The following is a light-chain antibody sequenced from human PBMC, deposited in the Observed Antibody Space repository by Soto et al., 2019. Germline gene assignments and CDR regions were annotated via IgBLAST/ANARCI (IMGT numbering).Light chain of an antibody. CDR1: QSISSW. J-gene: IGKJ1*01. Sequence: DIQMTQSPSTLSASVGDRVTITCRASQSISSWLAWYQQKPGKAPKLLIYKASSLESGVPSRFRGSGSGTEFTLTISSLQPDDVATYYCQQYNSYSTFGQGTKVEIK. V-gene: IGKV1-5*03. CDR2: KAS. CDR3: QQYNSYST.